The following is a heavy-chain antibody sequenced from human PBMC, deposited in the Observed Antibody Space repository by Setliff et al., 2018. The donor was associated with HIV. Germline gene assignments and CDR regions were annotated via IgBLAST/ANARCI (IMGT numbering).Heavy chain of an antibody. CDR3: ARVHYASFDY. Sequence: GASVKVSCKASGYTFTSYGISWVRQAPGQGLEWMGWMSAYNGNTNYAQKFQGRVTMTTDTSTSTAYMELRSLRSDDTAVYYCARVHYASFDYWGPETLLVTVSS. V-gene: IGHV1-18*01. D-gene: IGHD2-2*01. CDR2: MSAYNGNT. CDR1: GYTFTSYG. J-gene: IGHJ4*03.